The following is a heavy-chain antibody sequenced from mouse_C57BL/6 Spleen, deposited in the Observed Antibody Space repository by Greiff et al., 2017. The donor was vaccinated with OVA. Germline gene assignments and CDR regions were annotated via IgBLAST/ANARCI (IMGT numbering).Heavy chain of an antibody. CDR3: ARIFYDYDWIFAY. Sequence: QVQLQQPGAELVMPGASVKLSCKASGYTFTSYWMHWVKQRPGQGLEWIGAIDPSASYTNYNQKFKGKSTLTVEKSSSTAYMQLSSLTSEDSAVYYCARIFYDYDWIFAYWGQGTLVTVSA. CDR2: IDPSASYT. J-gene: IGHJ3*01. CDR1: GYTFTSYW. V-gene: IGHV1-69*01. D-gene: IGHD2-4*01.